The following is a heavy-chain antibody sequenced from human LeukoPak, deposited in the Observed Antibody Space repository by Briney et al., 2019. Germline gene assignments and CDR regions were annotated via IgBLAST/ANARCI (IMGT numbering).Heavy chain of an antibody. D-gene: IGHD3-22*01. J-gene: IGHJ6*04. Sequence: GGSLRLSCATSGFTFSDYFMTWVRQAPGKGLEWVSSINSRSSSMYYADSVKGRFTISRDNAKNSLYLQMNSLRAEDTAVYYCARGPTMRMDVWGKGTTVTVSS. V-gene: IGHV3-21*01. CDR1: GFTFSDYF. CDR2: INSRSSSM. CDR3: ARGPTMRMDV.